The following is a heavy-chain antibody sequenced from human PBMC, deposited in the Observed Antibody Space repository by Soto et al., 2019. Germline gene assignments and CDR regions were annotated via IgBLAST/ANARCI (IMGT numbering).Heavy chain of an antibody. Sequence: EEQLVESGGGLVQPGGSLRLSCAASGFSFSTHYMHWVRQTPGKGLEWVASINRDSTVIYYADSVKGRFTNSRDNARNSLSIQMKSLKAEDSALYNCLNGDYYVGPGTLVTVSS. J-gene: IGHJ4*02. CDR2: INRDSTVI. D-gene: IGHD3-16*01. V-gene: IGHV3-48*01. CDR1: GFSFSTHY. CDR3: LNGDYY.